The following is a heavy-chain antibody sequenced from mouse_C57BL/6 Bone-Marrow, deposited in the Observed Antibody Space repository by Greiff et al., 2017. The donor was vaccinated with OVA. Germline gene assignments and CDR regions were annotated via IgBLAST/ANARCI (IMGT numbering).Heavy chain of an antibody. Sequence: EVKLVESGGGLVQPGGSLKLSCAASGFTFSDYYMYWVRQTPEKRLEWVAYISNGGGSTYYPDTVKGRFTISRDNAKNTLYLQMSRLKSEDTAMYYCARLFYYYGSSYWYFDVWGTGTTVTVSS. V-gene: IGHV5-12*01. D-gene: IGHD1-1*01. CDR2: ISNGGGST. J-gene: IGHJ1*03. CDR3: ARLFYYYGSSYWYFDV. CDR1: GFTFSDYY.